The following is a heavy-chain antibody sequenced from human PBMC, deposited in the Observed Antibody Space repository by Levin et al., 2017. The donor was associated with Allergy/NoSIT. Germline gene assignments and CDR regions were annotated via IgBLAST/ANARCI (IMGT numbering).Heavy chain of an antibody. CDR1: GFTFSNFG. D-gene: IGHD6-6*01. CDR3: ARGSSGSDYYMDV. CDR2: IWSDGTKK. Sequence: GGSLRLSCAASGFTFSNFGMHWARQAPGKGLEWVAVIWSDGTKKYYADSVKGRFTISRDNSKNTLDLQMNSLRAGATGVYYWARGSSGSDYYMDVWGKGTTVTVSS. J-gene: IGHJ6*03. V-gene: IGHV3-33*01.